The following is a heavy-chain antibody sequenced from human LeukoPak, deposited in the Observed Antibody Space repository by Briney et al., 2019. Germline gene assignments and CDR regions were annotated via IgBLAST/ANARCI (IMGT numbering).Heavy chain of an antibody. Sequence: SETLSLTCTVSGYSISSGYYWGWIRQSPEKGLEWIGSIYHSGATYYNPSLKSRVTISVDTSKNQFSLKLRSVTAADTAVYYCARDPGQYGSGARGGFDIWGQGTMVSVSS. CDR1: GYSISSGYY. CDR3: ARDPGQYGSGARGGFDI. V-gene: IGHV4-38-2*02. D-gene: IGHD3-10*01. J-gene: IGHJ3*02. CDR2: IYHSGAT.